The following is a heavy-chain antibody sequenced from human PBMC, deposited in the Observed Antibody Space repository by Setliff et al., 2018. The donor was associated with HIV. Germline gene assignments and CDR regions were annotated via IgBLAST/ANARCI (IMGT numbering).Heavy chain of an antibody. D-gene: IGHD3-10*01. CDR3: ATDRTQTGISMVRGRLTDPARYPLDY. CDR1: GYPFTDYY. CDR2: ISPSGDRT. Sequence: ASVKVSCKASGYPFTDYYMHWVRQAPGQGLEWMGIISPSGDRTKYAQKFQGRVTMTRDTSTNTLYVEMRNLRSDDTAVYYCATDRTQTGISMVRGRLTDPARYPLDYWGPGTLVTVSS. J-gene: IGHJ4*02. V-gene: IGHV1-46*01.